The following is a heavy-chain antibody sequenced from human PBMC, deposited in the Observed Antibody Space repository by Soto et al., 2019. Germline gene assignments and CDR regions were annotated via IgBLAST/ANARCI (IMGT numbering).Heavy chain of an antibody. V-gene: IGHV3-30-3*01. J-gene: IGHJ4*02. CDR2: MSFDGNSK. Sequence: PGGSLRLSCAASGFAVSSYSMHWVRQAPGKGLEWVAAMSFDGNSKYFADSVKGRFKISRDTSKNTWSLEMESLGVEDSALYHCTRGRSMIANDEFDYWGQGTLVTVSS. CDR3: TRGRSMIANDEFDY. CDR1: GFAVSSYS. D-gene: IGHD2-21*01.